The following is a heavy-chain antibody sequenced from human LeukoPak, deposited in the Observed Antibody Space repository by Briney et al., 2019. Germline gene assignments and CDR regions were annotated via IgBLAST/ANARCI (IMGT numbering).Heavy chain of an antibody. CDR3: ARDPHIGATAGTGYFYYYYMDV. J-gene: IGHJ6*03. CDR2: ISSSGSTI. Sequence: PGGSLRLSCAASGFTFSDFYMNWIRQAPGKRLNWVSYISSSGSTIHYADSVKGRFTISRDNAKNSLYLQMNSLRAEDTAVYYCARDPHIGATAGTGYFYYYYMDVWGKGTTVTVSS. CDR1: GFTFSDFY. V-gene: IGHV3-11*01. D-gene: IGHD6-13*01.